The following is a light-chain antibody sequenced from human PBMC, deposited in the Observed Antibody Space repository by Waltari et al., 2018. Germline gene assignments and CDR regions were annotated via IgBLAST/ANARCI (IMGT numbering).Light chain of an antibody. Sequence: QSALTQPASVSGSPGQSITISCTGTSSDVGGYNYVSWYQQHPGKAPKLMIYDVTNRPSGVSSRFTGSKSVNTASLTISGLQTDDEADYYCSSYRKSSTAGGVFGTGTKVTVL. CDR3: SSYRKSSTAGGV. J-gene: IGLJ1*01. CDR2: DVT. V-gene: IGLV2-14*03. CDR1: SSDVGGYNY.